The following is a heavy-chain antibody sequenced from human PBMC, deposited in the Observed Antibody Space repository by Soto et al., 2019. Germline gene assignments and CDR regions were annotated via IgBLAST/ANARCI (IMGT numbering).Heavy chain of an antibody. Sequence: TSETLSLTCTVSGGSISSGGYYWSWIRQPPGKGLEWIGYIYYSGSTNYNPSLKSRVTISVDTSKNQFSLKLSSVTAADTAVYYCARVPMYYDILTGYSDYYYYGMDVWGQGTTVTVSS. CDR1: GGSISSGGYY. D-gene: IGHD3-9*01. V-gene: IGHV4-61*08. CDR2: IYYSGST. J-gene: IGHJ6*02. CDR3: ARVPMYYDILTGYSDYYYYGMDV.